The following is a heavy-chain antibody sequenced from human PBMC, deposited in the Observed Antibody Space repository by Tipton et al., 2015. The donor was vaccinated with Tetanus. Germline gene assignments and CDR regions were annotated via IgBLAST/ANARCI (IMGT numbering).Heavy chain of an antibody. CDR3: ARPAGGIGGGSCFDP. J-gene: IGHJ5*02. D-gene: IGHD3-10*01. Sequence: TLSLTCTVSGGSFSSSGYYWGWIRQPPGKGLEWIGNILHSGPTYYNPSLKGRVSMSVDTSKNQFSLKLSSVTAADTAVYYCARPAGGIGGGSCFDPWGQGTLVTVSS. CDR1: GGSFSSSGYY. CDR2: ILHSGPT. V-gene: IGHV4-39*01.